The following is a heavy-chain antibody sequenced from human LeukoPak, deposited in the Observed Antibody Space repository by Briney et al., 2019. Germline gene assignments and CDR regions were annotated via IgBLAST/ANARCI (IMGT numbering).Heavy chain of an antibody. CDR1: GYTFTSYG. CDR3: ARDGDIVVVPADNTYYYYYMDV. J-gene: IGHJ6*03. V-gene: IGHV1-18*01. CDR2: ISAYNGNT. D-gene: IGHD2-2*01. Sequence: ASAKVSCKASGYTFTSYGINWVRQAPGQGLEWMGWISAYNGNTNYAQKLQGRVTMTTDTSTSTAYMELRSLRSDDTAVYYCARDGDIVVVPADNTYYYYYMDVWGKGTTVTVSS.